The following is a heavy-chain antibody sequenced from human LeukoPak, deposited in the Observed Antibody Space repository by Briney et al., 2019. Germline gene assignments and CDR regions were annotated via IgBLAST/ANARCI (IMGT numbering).Heavy chain of an antibody. V-gene: IGHV1-24*01. CDR3: ATAYDYVWGSYRERYYFDY. CDR1: GYTLTELS. D-gene: IGHD3-16*02. Sequence: ASVTVSCKVSGYTLTELSMHWVRQAPGKGLEWMGGFDPEDGETIYAQKFQGRVTMTEDTSTDTAYMELSSLRSEDTAVYYCATAYDYVWGSYRERYYFDYWGQGTLVTVSS. J-gene: IGHJ4*02. CDR2: FDPEDGET.